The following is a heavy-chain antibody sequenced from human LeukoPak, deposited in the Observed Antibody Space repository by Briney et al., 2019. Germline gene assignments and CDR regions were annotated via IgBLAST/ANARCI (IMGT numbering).Heavy chain of an antibody. Sequence: PSETLSLTCAVSGGSISSYYWRWIRQPPGKGLEWVGYIYWSGSTNYYPSLKSRLTISVATSKNPFSLPLSPVTAADTAVYYCARGGAYYYDSSGYPRGYFDYWGQGTLVTVSS. D-gene: IGHD3-22*01. J-gene: IGHJ4*02. CDR3: ARGGAYYYDSSGYPRGYFDY. CDR2: IYWSGST. V-gene: IGHV4-59*08. CDR1: GGSISSYY.